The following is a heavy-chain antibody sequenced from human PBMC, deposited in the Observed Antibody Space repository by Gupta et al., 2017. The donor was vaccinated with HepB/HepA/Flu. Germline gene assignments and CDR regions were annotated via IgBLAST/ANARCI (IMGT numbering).Heavy chain of an antibody. Sequence: QVQLQESGPGLAEHSETLSLTCTVSGGSVRSDPYYWTWIRQPPGKGLDWIGYSYNSRSTNYNPSLKSRVTISVDTAKNQFSLNVSSLTSADTAMYYCARDRINNVWNGPDSFKVWGQGTMVTVSS. V-gene: IGHV4-61*01. D-gene: IGHD3-22*01. J-gene: IGHJ3*01. CDR2: SYNSRST. CDR1: GGSVRSDPYY. CDR3: ARDRINNVWNGPDSFKV.